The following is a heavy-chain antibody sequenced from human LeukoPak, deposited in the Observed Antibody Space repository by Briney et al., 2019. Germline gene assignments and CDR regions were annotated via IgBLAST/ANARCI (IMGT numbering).Heavy chain of an antibody. CDR1: GFSFSVNE. Sequence: GGSLRLSCAASGFSFSVNEMHGCGQAPGKGLEWISDISSSGTTTYYADSVKGRFTISRDNAKNSLYLQMNSLRAEDTAVYYCTTLPVATNFDYWGQGTLVTVSS. CDR3: TTLPVATNFDY. CDR2: ISSSGTTT. D-gene: IGHD5-12*01. J-gene: IGHJ4*02. V-gene: IGHV3-48*03.